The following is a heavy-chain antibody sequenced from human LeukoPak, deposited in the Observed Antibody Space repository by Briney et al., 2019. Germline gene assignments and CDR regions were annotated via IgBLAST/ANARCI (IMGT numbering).Heavy chain of an antibody. CDR3: AKDPPYCSSTSCYGAFDI. V-gene: IGHV3-23*01. J-gene: IGHJ3*02. D-gene: IGHD2-2*01. CDR1: GFTFSSYA. CDR2: ISGSGGST. Sequence: GGSLRLSCAASGFTFSSYAMSWVRQAPGKGLEWVSAISGSGGSTYYADSVKGRFTISRDNSKNTLYLQMNSLRAEDMAVYYCAKDPPYCSSTSCYGAFDIWGQGTMVTVSS.